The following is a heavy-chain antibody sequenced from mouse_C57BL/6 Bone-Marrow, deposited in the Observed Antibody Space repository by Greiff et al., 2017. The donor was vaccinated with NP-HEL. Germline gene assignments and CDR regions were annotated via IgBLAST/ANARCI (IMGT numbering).Heavy chain of an antibody. J-gene: IGHJ1*03. CDR1: GYTFTSSW. CDR3: ARRIPPYYYGSFWYFDV. CDR2: INPSNGGT. D-gene: IGHD1-1*01. Sequence: QVQLQPPGTALVQPGASVKLSCKASGYTFTSSWMHWVTQRPGQGLEWIGNINPSNGGTNYNEKFKSKATLTVDKSSSTAYMQLSSLTSEDSAVYYCARRIPPYYYGSFWYFDVWGTGTTVTVSS. V-gene: IGHV1-53*01.